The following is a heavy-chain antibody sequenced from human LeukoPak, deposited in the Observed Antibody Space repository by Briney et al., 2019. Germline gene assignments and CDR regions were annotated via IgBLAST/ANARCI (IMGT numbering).Heavy chain of an antibody. CDR3: ARETPYGTIFGVAQRS. CDR1: GFTFSSYS. V-gene: IGHV3-21*01. Sequence: GGSLRLSCAASGFTFSSYSMNWVRQAPGKGLEWVSSISSSSSYIYYADSVKGRFTISRDNAKNSLYLQMNSLRAEDTAVYYCARETPYGTIFGVAQRSWGQGTLVTVSS. J-gene: IGHJ5*02. CDR2: ISSSSSYI. D-gene: IGHD3-3*01.